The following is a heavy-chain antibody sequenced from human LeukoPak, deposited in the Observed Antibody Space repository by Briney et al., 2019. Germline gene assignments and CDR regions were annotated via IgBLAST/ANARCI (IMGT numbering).Heavy chain of an antibody. D-gene: IGHD3-22*01. J-gene: IGHJ4*02. CDR3: AKDRRPNYYDSSGYFVY. Sequence: GGSLRLSCAASGFTFDDYAKHWVRQAPGKGLEWVSGISWNSGSIGYADSVKGRFTISRDNAKNSLYLQMNSLRAEDTALYYCAKDRRPNYYDSSGYFVYWGQGTLVTVSS. CDR2: ISWNSGSI. CDR1: GFTFDDYA. V-gene: IGHV3-9*01.